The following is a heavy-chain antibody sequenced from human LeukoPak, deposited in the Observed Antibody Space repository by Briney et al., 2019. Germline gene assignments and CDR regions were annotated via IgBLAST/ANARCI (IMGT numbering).Heavy chain of an antibody. Sequence: GGSLSLLCAASGFSFSIYVMQWVRQPPGKGREWVAILSSDGVDKRYADAVQGRFTVSRDNFKNTLYLQMNSLRTEDTAIYYCARDPGTIFDVLNYHFDNWGQGTLVTVSS. CDR2: LSSDGVDK. J-gene: IGHJ4*02. CDR1: GFSFSIYV. CDR3: ARDPGTIFDVLNYHFDN. D-gene: IGHD3-3*01. V-gene: IGHV3-30-3*01.